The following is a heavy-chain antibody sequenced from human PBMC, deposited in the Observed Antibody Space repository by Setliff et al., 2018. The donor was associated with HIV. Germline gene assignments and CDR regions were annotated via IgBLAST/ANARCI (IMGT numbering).Heavy chain of an antibody. Sequence: ASVKVSCKASGYTFSDYYIHWVRQAPGQGLEWMGWISSNRGATNFAQKFLGRVTMTRDTSISTAYLELSSLTSDDTAVYYCARVLAGLNWFDPWGQGTLVTVSS. J-gene: IGHJ5*02. D-gene: IGHD2-15*01. CDR1: GYTFSDYY. V-gene: IGHV1-2*02. CDR2: ISSNRGAT. CDR3: ARVLAGLNWFDP.